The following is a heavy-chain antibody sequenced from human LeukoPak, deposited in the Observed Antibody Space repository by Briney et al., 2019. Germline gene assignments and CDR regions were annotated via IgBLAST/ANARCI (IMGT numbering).Heavy chain of an antibody. D-gene: IGHD3-16*01. J-gene: IGHJ2*01. CDR3: AREWPGITAGYFDL. V-gene: IGHV4-4*02. CDR2: IYHSGST. CDR1: GGSISSSNW. Sequence: SETLSLTCAVSGGSISSSNWWSWVRQPPGKGLEWIGEIYHSGSTNYNPSLKSRVTISVDTSKNQFSLKLSSVTAADTAVYYCAREWPGITAGYFDLWGRGTLVTVSS.